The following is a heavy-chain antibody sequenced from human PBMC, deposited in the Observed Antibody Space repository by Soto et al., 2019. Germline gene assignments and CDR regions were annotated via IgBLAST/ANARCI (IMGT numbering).Heavy chain of an antibody. Sequence: ASVKVSCTASGYTFTGYYMHWVRQAPGQGLEWMGWINPNSGGTDYAQKFQGWVTMTRDTSISTAYMELSSLRAEDTAVYYCVRVGRVVPVGSFRGDFYYYYNMDVWGKGTTVTVSS. CDR1: GYTFTGYY. CDR2: INPNSGGT. V-gene: IGHV1-2*04. D-gene: IGHD2-2*01. CDR3: VRVGRVVPVGSFRGDFYYYYNMDV. J-gene: IGHJ6*03.